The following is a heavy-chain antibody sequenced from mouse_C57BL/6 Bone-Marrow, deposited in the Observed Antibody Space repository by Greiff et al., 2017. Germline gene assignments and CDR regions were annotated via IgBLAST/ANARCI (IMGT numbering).Heavy chain of an antibody. V-gene: IGHV5-12*01. D-gene: IGHD1-1*01. CDR3: ARDYGSSYWFAY. Sequence: EVKLMESGGGLVQPGGSLKLSCAASGFTFSDYYMYWVRQTPEKRLEWVAYISNGGGSTYYPDTVKGRFTISRDNAKNTLYLQMSRLKSEDTAMYYCARDYGSSYWFAYWGQGTLVTASA. CDR2: ISNGGGST. CDR1: GFTFSDYY. J-gene: IGHJ3*01.